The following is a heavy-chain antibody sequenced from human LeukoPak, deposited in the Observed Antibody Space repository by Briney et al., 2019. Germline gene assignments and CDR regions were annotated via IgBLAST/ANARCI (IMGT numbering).Heavy chain of an antibody. J-gene: IGHJ5*01. CDR3: ARERGRGRDSPWFDY. D-gene: IGHD1-26*01. V-gene: IGHV3-30*14. Sequence: GGSLRLSCAASAFAFSTYAMHWVRQAPGKGLEWVAVISFDGNTKYYADSVKGRFTISRDNSKNTLDLQMTGLRAEDTAVYYCARERGRGRDSPWFDYWGQGTLVTVSS. CDR2: ISFDGNTK. CDR1: AFAFSTYA.